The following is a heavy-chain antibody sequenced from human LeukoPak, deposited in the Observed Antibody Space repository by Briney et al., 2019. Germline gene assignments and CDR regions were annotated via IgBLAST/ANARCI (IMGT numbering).Heavy chain of an antibody. CDR2: ISSGSTTI. J-gene: IGHJ4*02. D-gene: IGHD6-13*01. Sequence: GGSLRLSCTASGFTFSSYSMNWVRQAPGKGLEWVSYISSGSTTIYYADSVKGRFTISRDNAKNSLYLQMNSLRAEDTAVYFCARMWGSSWSYFDYWGQGTLVTVSS. CDR1: GFTFSSYS. CDR3: ARMWGSSWSYFDY. V-gene: IGHV3-48*04.